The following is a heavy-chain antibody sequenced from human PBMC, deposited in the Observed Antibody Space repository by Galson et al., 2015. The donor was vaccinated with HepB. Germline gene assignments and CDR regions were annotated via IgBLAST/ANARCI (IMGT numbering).Heavy chain of an antibody. D-gene: IGHD6-6*01. CDR3: ARASYSSSSRYYYYYMDV. J-gene: IGHJ6*03. V-gene: IGHV3-66*01. CDR1: GFTVSSNY. CDR2: IYSGGST. Sequence: SLRLSCAASGFTVSSNYMSWVRQAPGKGLEWVSVIYSGGSTYYADSVKGRFTISRDNSKNTLYLQMNSLRAEDTAVYYCARASYSSSSRYYYYYMDVWGKGTTVTVSS.